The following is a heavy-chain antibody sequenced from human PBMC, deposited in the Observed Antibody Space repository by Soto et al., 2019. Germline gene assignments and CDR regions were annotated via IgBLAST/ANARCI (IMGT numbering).Heavy chain of an antibody. CDR2: INPNSGGT. D-gene: IGHD6-13*01. CDR3: ARAAAAGDYYGMDV. CDR1: GYTFTGYY. V-gene: IGHV1-2*04. J-gene: IGHJ6*02. Sequence: ASVKVSCKASGYTFTGYYMHWVRQAPGQGLEWMGWINPNSGGTNYAQKFQGWVTMTRDTSISTAYMELSRLRSDDTAVYYCARAAAAGDYYGMDVWGQGTTVTVSS.